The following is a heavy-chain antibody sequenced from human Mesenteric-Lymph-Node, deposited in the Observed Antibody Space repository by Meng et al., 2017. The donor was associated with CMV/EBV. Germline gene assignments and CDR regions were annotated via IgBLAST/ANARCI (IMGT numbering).Heavy chain of an antibody. Sequence: GESLKISCEAYGFTFSDHYMDWVRQAPGKGLEWVGRTRNKANSYTTEYAASVKGRFTISRDNSKNSLYLQMYRLKTEDTAVYYCARDRVWNDGYNGMDVWGQGTTVTVSS. J-gene: IGHJ6*02. V-gene: IGHV3-72*01. CDR2: TRNKANSYTT. D-gene: IGHD1-1*01. CDR1: GFTFSDHY. CDR3: ARDRVWNDGYNGMDV.